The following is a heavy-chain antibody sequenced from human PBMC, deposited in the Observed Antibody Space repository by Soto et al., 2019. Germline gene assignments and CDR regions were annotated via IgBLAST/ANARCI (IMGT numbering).Heavy chain of an antibody. Sequence: EVRLVESGGGLVRPGGSLRLSCAASGFSFYDYGISWVRQAPGKGLEWVSGINWNGDSKGYADTVKGGFTISRDNAKSSLYLQMNSLRAEDTALYYCATDSPHYDLLTGYSYFDSWGQGTLVTVSS. CDR2: INWNGDSK. V-gene: IGHV3-20*04. CDR1: GFSFYDYG. D-gene: IGHD3-9*01. J-gene: IGHJ4*02. CDR3: ATDSPHYDLLTGYSYFDS.